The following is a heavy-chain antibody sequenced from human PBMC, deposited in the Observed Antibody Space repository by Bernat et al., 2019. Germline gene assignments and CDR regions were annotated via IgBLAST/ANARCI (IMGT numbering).Heavy chain of an antibody. V-gene: IGHV4-59*01. J-gene: IGHJ4*02. CDR2: IYHSGNT. CDR3: ARDRGSHLDI. Sequence: QVQLQESGPGLVKPSETLSLTCTMSGASISSSYWTWIRQSPGNGLEWIGYIYHSGNTDYNPSLKSRVTMSVDTSKNQFSLKLSSVTAADTAVYYCARDRGSHLDIWGQGTLVTVSS. D-gene: IGHD3-10*01. CDR1: GASISSSY.